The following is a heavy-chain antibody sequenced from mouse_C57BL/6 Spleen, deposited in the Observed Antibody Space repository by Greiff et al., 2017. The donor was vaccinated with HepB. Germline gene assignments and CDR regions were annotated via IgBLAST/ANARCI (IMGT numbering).Heavy chain of an antibody. Sequence: EVQLQESGPGLVKPSQSLSLTCSVTGYSITSGYYWNWIRQFPGNKLERMGYISYDGSNNYNPSLKNRISITRDTSKNQFFLKLNSVTTEDTATYYCARDGDYDYFDYWGQGTTLTVSS. CDR1: GYSITSGYY. D-gene: IGHD2-4*01. V-gene: IGHV3-6*01. CDR2: ISYDGSN. CDR3: ARDGDYDYFDY. J-gene: IGHJ2*01.